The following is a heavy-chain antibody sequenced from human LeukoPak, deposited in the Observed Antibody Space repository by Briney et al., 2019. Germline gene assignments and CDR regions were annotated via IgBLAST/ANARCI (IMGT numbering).Heavy chain of an antibody. CDR2: MNPSGGAI. V-gene: IGHV1-46*01. Sequence: ASVKVSCKASGYTFTNYYMHWVRQAPGQGLEWMGVMNPSGGAISYAQKFQGRVTMTRDTSTCTVYMELSSLRSEDTAVYYCAGAGYSGPFDSWGQGTLVTVSS. CDR1: GYTFTNYY. J-gene: IGHJ4*02. CDR3: AGAGYSGPFDS. D-gene: IGHD5-12*01.